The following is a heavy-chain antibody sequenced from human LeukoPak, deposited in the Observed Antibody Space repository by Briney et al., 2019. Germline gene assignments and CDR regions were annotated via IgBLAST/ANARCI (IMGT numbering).Heavy chain of an antibody. CDR2: LNSDGSST. J-gene: IGHJ4*02. CDR1: GFTFSSYW. CDR3: ARRSQLGGFFDN. V-gene: IGHV3-74*01. Sequence: GGSLRLSCAAPGFTFSSYWMHWVRQAPGKGLVWVSRLNSDGSSTSYADSVKGRFTISRDTAKNTLYLRMNSLRAEDTAVYFCARRSQLGGFFDNWGQGTLVTVSS. D-gene: IGHD7-27*01.